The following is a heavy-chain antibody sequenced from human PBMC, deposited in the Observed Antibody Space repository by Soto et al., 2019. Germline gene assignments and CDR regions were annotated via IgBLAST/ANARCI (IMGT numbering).Heavy chain of an antibody. CDR2: INAGNGNT. CDR3: AGGDGYTYHYYGMDV. Sequence: ASVKVSCKASGYTFTSYAMHWVRQAPGQRLEWMGWINAGNGNTKYSQKFQGRVTITRDTSASTAYMELSSLRSEDTAVYYCAGGDGYTYHYYGMDVWGQGTTVTSP. D-gene: IGHD5-12*01. J-gene: IGHJ6*02. CDR1: GYTFTSYA. V-gene: IGHV1-3*01.